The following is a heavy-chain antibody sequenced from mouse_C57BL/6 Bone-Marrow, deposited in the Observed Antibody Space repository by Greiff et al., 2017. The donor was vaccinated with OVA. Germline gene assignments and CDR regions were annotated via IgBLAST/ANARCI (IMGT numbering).Heavy chain of an antibody. CDR2: IYPGDGDT. D-gene: IGHD5-1*01. CDR1: GYAFSSSW. V-gene: IGHV1-82*01. Sequence: VQLQQSGPELVKPGASVKISCKASGYAFSSSWMNWVKQRPGKGLEWIGRIYPGDGDTNYNGKFKGKATLTADKSSSTAYMQLSSLTSEDSAVYFCASWYLYYFDYWGQGTTLTVSS. J-gene: IGHJ2*01. CDR3: ASWYLYYFDY.